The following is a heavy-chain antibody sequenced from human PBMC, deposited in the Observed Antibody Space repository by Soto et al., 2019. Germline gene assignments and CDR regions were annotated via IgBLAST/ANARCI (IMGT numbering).Heavy chain of an antibody. CDR2: ISHSGIT. V-gene: IGHV4-34*01. CDR1: GGSFSGYF. J-gene: IGHJ4*02. CDR3: VRGPYNYNSRYFDY. D-gene: IGHD1-1*01. Sequence: PSETLSLTCTVSGGSFSGYFWTWIRQPPGKGLEWLAEISHSGITNYNPSVESRVSMSVDTSKNQFSLRLYSVTAADTAVYYCVRGPYNYNSRYFDYWGQGTLVTVSS.